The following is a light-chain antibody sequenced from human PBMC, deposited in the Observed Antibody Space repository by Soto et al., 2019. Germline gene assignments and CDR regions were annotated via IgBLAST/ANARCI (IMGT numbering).Light chain of an antibody. CDR3: QQRSNWPPTWT. CDR2: DAS. CDR1: QSVSSY. Sequence: EIVMTQSPATLSVSPGERATLSCRASQSVSSYLAWYQQKPGQAPRLLIYDASNRATGIPARFSGSGSGTDFTLTISRLEPEDFAVYYCQQRSNWPPTWTFGQGTTVDIK. V-gene: IGKV3-11*01. J-gene: IGKJ1*01.